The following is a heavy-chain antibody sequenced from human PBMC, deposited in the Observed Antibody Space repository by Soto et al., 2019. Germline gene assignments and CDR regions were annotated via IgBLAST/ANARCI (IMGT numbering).Heavy chain of an antibody. CDR2: IIPILGIA. D-gene: IGHD1-1*01. CDR1: GGTFSSYT. Sequence: SVKVSCKASGGTFSSYTISWLRQAPGQGLEWMGRIIPILGIANYAQKFQGRVTITADKSTSTAYMELSSLRSEDTAVYYCARDLARSGTGTDYYYYMDVWGKGTTVTVSS. CDR3: ARDLARSGTGTDYYYYMDV. J-gene: IGHJ6*03. V-gene: IGHV1-69*04.